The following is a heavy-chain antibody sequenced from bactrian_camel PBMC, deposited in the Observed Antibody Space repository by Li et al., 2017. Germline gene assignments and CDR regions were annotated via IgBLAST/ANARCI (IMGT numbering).Heavy chain of an antibody. D-gene: IGHD2*01. CDR2: IGNDGST. V-gene: IGHV3S55*01. J-gene: IGHJ4*01. CDR1: EFTFGTWC. Sequence: HVQLVESGGGSVQAGGSLRLSCQASEFTFGTWCMGWFRQAPGKQREGVVSIGNDGSTDYTDSAKGRFTVSKDNAKTTLYLEMNSLTPDDTAMYYCAQSERVFYSELWNEGHRYEYWGQGTQVTVS. CDR3: AQSERVFYSELWNEGHRYEY.